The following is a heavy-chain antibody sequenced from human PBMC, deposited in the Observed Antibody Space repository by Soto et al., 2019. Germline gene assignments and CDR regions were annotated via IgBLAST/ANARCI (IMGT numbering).Heavy chain of an antibody. D-gene: IGHD3-10*01. CDR2: ISAYNGNT. CDR1: GYTLTSYG. V-gene: IGHV1-18*04. J-gene: IGHJ4*02. Sequence: ASVKVSCKASGYTLTSYGISWVRQAPGQGLEWMGWISAYNGNTNYAQKLQGRVTMTTDTSTSTAYMELRSLRSDDTAVYYCARVQGGSGFLPRDYWGQGTLVTVSS. CDR3: ARVQGGSGFLPRDY.